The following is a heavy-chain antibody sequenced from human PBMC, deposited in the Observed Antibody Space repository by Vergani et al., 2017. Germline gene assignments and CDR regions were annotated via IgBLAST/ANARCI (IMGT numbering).Heavy chain of an antibody. J-gene: IGHJ6*03. V-gene: IGHV4-34*01. D-gene: IGHD4-11*01. CDR1: GGSFTSYH. Sequence: QVQLQQWGAGLLKPSETLSLTCVVNGGSFTSYHWTWIRQSPGEGLEWVGDIDHTGRPDYNPSLKSRLTMSVDKSPNQFSLPLNSVTATDAAIYFCAGVNTETNGHLYYFYYVDGW. CDR2: IDHTGRP. CDR3: AGVNTETNGHLYYFYYVDG.